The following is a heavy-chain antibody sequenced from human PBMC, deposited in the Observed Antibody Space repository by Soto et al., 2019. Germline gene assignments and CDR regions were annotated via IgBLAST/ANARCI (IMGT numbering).Heavy chain of an antibody. CDR1: GFTFDDYA. Sequence: EVQLVESGGGLVQPGRSLRLSCAASGFTFDDYAMHWVRQAPGKGLEWVSGISWNSGSIGYADSVKGRFTISRDNAKNSRYLQMNSLRAEDTALYYCAKANTLAGAPTDWGQGTLVTVSS. CDR2: ISWNSGSI. D-gene: IGHD6-13*01. J-gene: IGHJ4*02. V-gene: IGHV3-9*01. CDR3: AKANTLAGAPTD.